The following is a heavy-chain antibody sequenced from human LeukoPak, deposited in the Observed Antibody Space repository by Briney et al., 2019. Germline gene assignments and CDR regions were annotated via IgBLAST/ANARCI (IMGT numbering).Heavy chain of an antibody. Sequence: GGSLRLSCAASGFTFSDYYMSWIRQALGKGLEWVSYISSSGSTIYYADSVKGRFTISRDNAKNSLYLQMNSLRAEDTAVYYCARDLADYDILTGYYPLDAFDIWGQGTMVTVSS. V-gene: IGHV3-11*01. D-gene: IGHD3-9*01. CDR3: ARDLADYDILTGYYPLDAFDI. CDR1: GFTFSDYY. CDR2: ISSSGSTI. J-gene: IGHJ3*02.